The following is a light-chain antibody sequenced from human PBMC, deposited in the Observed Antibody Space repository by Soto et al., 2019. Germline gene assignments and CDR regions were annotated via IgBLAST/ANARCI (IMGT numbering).Light chain of an antibody. V-gene: IGLV2-8*01. CDR2: EVT. CDR1: SSDVGGYNY. J-gene: IGLJ7*01. CDR3: SSYAGRNTLL. Sequence: QSALTQPPSASGSPGQSVTISCTGTSSDVGGYNYVSWYQQHPGRAPKLIIYEVTKRPSGVPDRFSGYKFGNTASLTVSGLQAEDEADYYCSSYAGRNTLLFGGGTQLTVL.